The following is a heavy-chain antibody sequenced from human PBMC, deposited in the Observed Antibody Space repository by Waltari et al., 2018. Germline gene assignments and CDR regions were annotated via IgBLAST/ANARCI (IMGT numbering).Heavy chain of an antibody. D-gene: IGHD5-12*01. Sequence: QVQLVQSGAEVKKPGSSVKVSCKASGGTFSSYAISWVRQAPGPGLEWMGRIIPIFGTANYAQKFQGRVTITADKSTSTAYMELSSLRSEDTAVYYCARERDGYNYYVNWYFDLWGRGTLVTVSS. CDR1: GGTFSSYA. CDR3: ARERDGYNYYVNWYFDL. CDR2: IIPIFGTA. V-gene: IGHV1-69*08. J-gene: IGHJ2*01.